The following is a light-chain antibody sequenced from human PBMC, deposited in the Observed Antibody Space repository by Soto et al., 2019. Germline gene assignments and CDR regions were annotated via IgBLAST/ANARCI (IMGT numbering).Light chain of an antibody. V-gene: IGKV3-20*01. CDR1: QSVGGSS. Sequence: PGERATVSCRASQSVGGSSLAWYQQRPGQAPRLLIYRASTRATGVPARFSGSGSGTDFTLTISRLDPEDFAVYYCQQYGGSRWTFGQGTKVDIK. CDR2: RAS. J-gene: IGKJ1*01. CDR3: QQYGGSRWT.